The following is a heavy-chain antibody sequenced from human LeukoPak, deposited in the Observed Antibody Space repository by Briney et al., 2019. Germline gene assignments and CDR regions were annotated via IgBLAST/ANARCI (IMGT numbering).Heavy chain of an antibody. CDR3: ATDSSGYYYNYFDY. Sequence: GASVKVSCKVSGYTLTESSMHWVRQAPGKGLGWMGGFDPEDGETIYAQKFQGRVTMTEDTSTDTAYMELSSLRSEDTAVYYCATDSSGYYYNYFDYWGQGTLVTVSS. CDR2: FDPEDGET. CDR1: GYTLTESS. J-gene: IGHJ4*02. D-gene: IGHD3-22*01. V-gene: IGHV1-24*01.